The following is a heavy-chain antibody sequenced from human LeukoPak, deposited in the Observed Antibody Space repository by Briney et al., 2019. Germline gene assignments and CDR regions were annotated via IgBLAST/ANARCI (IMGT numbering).Heavy chain of an antibody. CDR3: ARGGCTNGVCYREFSYYYGMDV. Sequence: SETLSLTCTVSGGSISSYYWSWIRQPPGKGLEWIGYIYYSGSTNYNPSLKSRVTISVDTSKNQFSLKLSSVTAADTAVYYCARGGCTNGVCYREFSYYYGMDVWGHGTTVTVSS. CDR1: GGSISSYY. CDR2: IYYSGST. D-gene: IGHD2-8*01. V-gene: IGHV4-59*01. J-gene: IGHJ6*02.